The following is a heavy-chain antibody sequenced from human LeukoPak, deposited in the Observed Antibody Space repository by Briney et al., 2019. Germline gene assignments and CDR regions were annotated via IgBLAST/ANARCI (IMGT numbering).Heavy chain of an antibody. CDR1: GFTFSNYG. J-gene: IGHJ4*02. V-gene: IGHV3-33*06. CDR3: AKDRYGYYFDY. D-gene: IGHD1-1*01. CDR2: IWYDGSNK. Sequence: GGSLRLSCAASGFTFSNYGMHWVRQAPGKGLEWVAVIWYDGSNKYYADSVKGRFTISRDNSKNTLFLQMNSLRAEDTAVYYCAKDRYGYYFDYWGQGTLVTVSS.